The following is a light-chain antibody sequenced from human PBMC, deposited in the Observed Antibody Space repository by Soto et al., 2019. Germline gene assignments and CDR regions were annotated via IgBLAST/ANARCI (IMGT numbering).Light chain of an antibody. CDR2: GAS. Sequence: EIVLTQSTGTLSLSPGERATLSCRASQSVSSSYLAWYQQKPGQAPRLLIYGASSRATGIPDRFSGSGSGTDFTLTISRLEPEDFAVYYCQQYGISPWTFGQGTNVDIK. CDR1: QSVSSSY. V-gene: IGKV3-20*01. CDR3: QQYGISPWT. J-gene: IGKJ1*01.